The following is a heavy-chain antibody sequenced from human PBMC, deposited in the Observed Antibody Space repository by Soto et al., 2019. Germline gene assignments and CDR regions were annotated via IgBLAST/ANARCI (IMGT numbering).Heavy chain of an antibody. Sequence: KTSETLSLTCTVSGGSVSSSNYYWGWIRQPPGKGLEWIGSIFYGGRTYYNPSLRSRVSISVDTSQNLLSLNLSSVTAADTAVYYCARHSSGPNNYYRMDVWGQGTTVTVSS. CDR2: IFYGGRT. V-gene: IGHV4-39*01. D-gene: IGHD6-19*01. J-gene: IGHJ6*02. CDR3: ARHSSGPNNYYRMDV. CDR1: GGSVSSSNYY.